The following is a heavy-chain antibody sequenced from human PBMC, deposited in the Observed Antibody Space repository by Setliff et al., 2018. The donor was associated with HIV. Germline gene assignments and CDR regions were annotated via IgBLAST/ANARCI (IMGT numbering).Heavy chain of an antibody. Sequence: GPTLVNPTQTLTLTCTFSGFSLSTSGMCVSWIRQPPGKALEWLARIDWDDDKYYSTSLKTRLTISKDTSKNQVVLTMTNMDPVDTATYYCARIVATWYYYYGMDVWGQGTTVTVSS. CDR3: ARIVATWYYYYGMDV. CDR1: GFSLSTSGMC. J-gene: IGHJ6*02. V-gene: IGHV2-70*11. CDR2: IDWDDDK. D-gene: IGHD5-12*01.